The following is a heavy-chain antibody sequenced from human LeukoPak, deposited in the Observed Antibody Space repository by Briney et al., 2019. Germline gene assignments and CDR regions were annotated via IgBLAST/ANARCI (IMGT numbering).Heavy chain of an antibody. V-gene: IGHV1-46*01. CDR1: GYTFTSYD. D-gene: IGHD4-17*01. CDR3: ARDSPPSLRGLDAFDI. Sequence: ASVKVSCKASGYTFTSYDINWVRQAPGQGLEWMGIINPSGGSTSYAQKFQGRVTMTRDTSTSTVYMELSSLRSEDTAVYYCARDSPPSLRGLDAFDIWGQGTMVTVSS. CDR2: INPSGGST. J-gene: IGHJ3*02.